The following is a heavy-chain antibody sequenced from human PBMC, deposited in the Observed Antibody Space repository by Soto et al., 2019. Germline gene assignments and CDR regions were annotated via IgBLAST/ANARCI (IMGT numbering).Heavy chain of an antibody. CDR2: INAGNGNT. V-gene: IGHV1-3*01. CDR1: GYTFTSYA. D-gene: IGHD2-15*01. J-gene: IGHJ5*02. CDR3: ARRYCSGGSCYPLVNWLDP. Sequence: ASVKVSCKASGYTFTSYATHWGRQAPGQRLEWMGWINAGNGNTKYLQKFQGRVTITRDTSASTAYMELSSLRSEDTAVYYCARRYCSGGSCYPLVNWLDPWGQGTLVTVSS.